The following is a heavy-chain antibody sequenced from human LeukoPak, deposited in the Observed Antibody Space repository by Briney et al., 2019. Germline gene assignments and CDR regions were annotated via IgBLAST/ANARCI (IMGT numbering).Heavy chain of an antibody. Sequence: GGSLRLSCAASGFTFSDYYMSWIRQAPGKGLEWVSYITSRGIAIYYSDSVKGRFTIPRDNSKNTLYLQMNSLRAEDTAVYYCAKDRSYYGSGSYSPSFDYWGQGTLVTVSS. V-gene: IGHV3-11*04. CDR3: AKDRSYYGSGSYSPSFDY. J-gene: IGHJ4*02. D-gene: IGHD3-10*01. CDR1: GFTFSDYY. CDR2: ITSRGIAI.